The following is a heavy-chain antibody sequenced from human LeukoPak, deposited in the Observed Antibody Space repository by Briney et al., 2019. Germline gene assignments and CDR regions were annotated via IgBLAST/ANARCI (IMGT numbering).Heavy chain of an antibody. V-gene: IGHV4-61*02. CDR3: ASQQWLVEGIAFDT. Sequence: SETLSLTCTVPGGSISSGSYYWSWIRQPAGKGLEWIGRIYTSGSTNYNPSLKSRVTISVATSKNQFSLKLSSVTAADTAVYYCASQQWLVEGIAFDTWGQGTMVTVSS. D-gene: IGHD6-19*01. CDR1: GGSISSGSYY. CDR2: IYTSGST. J-gene: IGHJ3*02.